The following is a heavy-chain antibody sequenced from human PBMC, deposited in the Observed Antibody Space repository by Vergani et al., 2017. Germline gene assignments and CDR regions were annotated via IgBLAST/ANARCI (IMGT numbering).Heavy chain of an antibody. CDR2: ISSSSSYI. V-gene: IGHV3-21*01. CDR1: GFTFDDYG. Sequence: EVQLLESGGGLVQPGGSLRLSCAASGFTFDDYGMSWVRQAPGKGLEWVSSISSSSSYIYYADSVKGRFTISRDNAKNSLYLQMNSLRAEDTAVYYCARDLVGGSYPDYWGQGTLVTVSS. J-gene: IGHJ4*02. D-gene: IGHD1-26*01. CDR3: ARDLVGGSYPDY.